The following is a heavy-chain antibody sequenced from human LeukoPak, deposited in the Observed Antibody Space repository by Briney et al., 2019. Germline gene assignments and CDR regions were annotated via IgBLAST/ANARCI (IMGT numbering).Heavy chain of an antibody. CDR2: ISSSGTYI. CDR3: ATVAVAGPLFDY. V-gene: IGHV3-21*01. J-gene: IGHJ4*02. Sequence: GGSLRLSCAASGFTFSSYSMNWVRQAPGKGLEWVSSISSSGTYIYYADSVKGRFTVSRDNAKNSLYLQMNSLRAEDTAVYYCATVAVAGPLFDYWGQGTLVTVSS. D-gene: IGHD6-19*01. CDR1: GFTFSSYS.